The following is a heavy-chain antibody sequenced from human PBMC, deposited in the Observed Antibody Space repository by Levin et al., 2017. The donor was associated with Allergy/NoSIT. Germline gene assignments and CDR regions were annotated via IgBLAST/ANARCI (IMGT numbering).Heavy chain of an antibody. D-gene: IGHD4-23*01. J-gene: IGHJ4*02. CDR2: INSDGSNT. CDR3: VRLTVITPLDY. Sequence: PGGSLRLSCAASGFTFSSYWMHWFRQAPGKGLVWVSRINSDGSNTDYADSVKGRFTISRDNAKNTLYLQMNSLRAEDTAVYFCVRLTVITPLDYWGQGTLVTVSS. CDR1: GFTFSSYW. V-gene: IGHV3-74*01.